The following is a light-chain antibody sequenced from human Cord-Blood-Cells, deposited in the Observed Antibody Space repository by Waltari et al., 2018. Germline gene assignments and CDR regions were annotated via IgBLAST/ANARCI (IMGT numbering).Light chain of an antibody. Sequence: QSALTQPASVSGSPGQSITISCTGTSSDVGGYNYVSWYQQHPGKAPKLMIYEVSNRPSGVYNRFPGSKSGNTASLTISGLQAVDEADYYCSSYTSSSTVVFGGGTKLTVL. V-gene: IGLV2-14*01. CDR1: SSDVGGYNY. CDR3: SSYTSSSTVV. CDR2: EVS. J-gene: IGLJ2*01.